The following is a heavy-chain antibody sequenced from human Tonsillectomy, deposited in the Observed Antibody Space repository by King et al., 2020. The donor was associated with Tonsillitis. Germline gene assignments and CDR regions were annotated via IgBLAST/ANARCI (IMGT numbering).Heavy chain of an antibody. Sequence: EQLVQSGGGLVQPGGSLRLSFAASGFTFSSYEMNWVRQAPGKGLEWGSYISSSGSTIYFTDFVKGRFTIHRDNAKNSLYLQMNSLRAEDTAVYYCARISTTSSLAFDIWGQGTMVTVSS. CDR1: GFTFSSYE. D-gene: IGHD2-2*01. J-gene: IGHJ3*02. V-gene: IGHV3-48*03. CDR2: ISSSGSTI. CDR3: ARISTTSSLAFDI.